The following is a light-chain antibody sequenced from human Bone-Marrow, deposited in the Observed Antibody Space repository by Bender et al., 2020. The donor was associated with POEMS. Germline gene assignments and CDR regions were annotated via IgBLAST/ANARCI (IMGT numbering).Light chain of an antibody. CDR2: DVT. J-gene: IGLJ1*01. Sequence: QSALTQPASVSGSPGQSITISCTGTSSDVGAYNYVSWYQQHPGKAPKLMIYDVTNRPSGVSNRFSGSKSGNTASLTVSGLQAGDEADYFCCSYAGTDNFVFGTGTKVTVL. CDR1: SSDVGAYNY. CDR3: CSYAGTDNFV. V-gene: IGLV2-14*03.